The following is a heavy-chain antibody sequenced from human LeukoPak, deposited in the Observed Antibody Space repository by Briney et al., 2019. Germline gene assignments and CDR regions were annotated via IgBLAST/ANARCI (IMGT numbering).Heavy chain of an antibody. J-gene: IGHJ4*02. D-gene: IGHD1/OR15-1a*01. CDR1: GGSLSSYY. CDR2: ISDSGNT. V-gene: IGHV4-4*07. Sequence: KPSETLSPTCPGSGGSLSSYYWRWIRQPPGKGLEWTGHISDSGNTNYNPSLKSRVTMSVDTSKNQISLTLSSVTAADTAIYYCTRSTTIPDWGQGTLVTVSS. CDR3: TRSTTIPD.